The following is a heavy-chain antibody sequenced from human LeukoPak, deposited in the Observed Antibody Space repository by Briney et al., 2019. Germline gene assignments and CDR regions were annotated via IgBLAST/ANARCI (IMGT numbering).Heavy chain of an antibody. Sequence: GGSLRLSCTASGFTFSSYSMNWVRQAPGKGLEWVSSISTSSSYIYYADSVKGRFTISRDNSKNTLYLQMNSLRAEDTAVYYCARGGYYNILTGYRSRFLGFDYWGQGTLVTVSS. CDR1: GFTFSSYS. CDR3: ARGGYYNILTGYRSRFLGFDY. V-gene: IGHV3-21*01. D-gene: IGHD3-9*01. CDR2: ISTSSSYI. J-gene: IGHJ4*02.